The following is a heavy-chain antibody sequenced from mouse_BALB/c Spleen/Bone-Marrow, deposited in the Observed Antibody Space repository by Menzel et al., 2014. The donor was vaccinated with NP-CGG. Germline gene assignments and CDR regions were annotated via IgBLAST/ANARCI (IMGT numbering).Heavy chain of an antibody. CDR1: GYSITSDYA. D-gene: IGHD1-1*01. J-gene: IGHJ2*01. V-gene: IGHV3-2*02. Sequence: DVKLVESGPGLVKPSQSLSLPCTVTGYSITSDYAWNWIRQFPGNKLEWMGYISYSGSTSYNPSLKSRISITRDTSKNQFFLQLNSVTTEDTATYYCARAYYGSSDYWGQGTTLTVSS. CDR2: ISYSGST. CDR3: ARAYYGSSDY.